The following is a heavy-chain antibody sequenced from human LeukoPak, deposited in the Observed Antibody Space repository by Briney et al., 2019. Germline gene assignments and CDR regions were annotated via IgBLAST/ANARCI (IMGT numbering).Heavy chain of an antibody. CDR2: IIPIFGTA. CDR3: ARAPEYSGSHGFFDY. CDR1: GGTFSSYA. D-gene: IGHD1-26*01. Sequence: SVKVSCKASGGTFSSYAISWVRQAPGQGLEWMGGIIPIFGTANYAQKFQGRVTITADESTSTAYMELSSLRSEATAVYYCARAPEYSGSHGFFDYWGQGTLVTVSS. J-gene: IGHJ4*02. V-gene: IGHV1-69*13.